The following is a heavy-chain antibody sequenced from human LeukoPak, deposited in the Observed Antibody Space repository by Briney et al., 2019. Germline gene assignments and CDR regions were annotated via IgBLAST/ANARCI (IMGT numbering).Heavy chain of an antibody. D-gene: IGHD5-24*01. V-gene: IGHV5-51*01. CDR2: IYPGNSDT. Sequence: GESLKISCQGSGYSFTNYWIAWVRQMPGKGLVCMGIIYPGNSDTRYSPSFQGQVTISADKSISTAYLQWSSLKASDTAMYYCARHEDGYNPFAYWGQGTLVTVSS. CDR1: GYSFTNYW. J-gene: IGHJ4*02. CDR3: ARHEDGYNPFAY.